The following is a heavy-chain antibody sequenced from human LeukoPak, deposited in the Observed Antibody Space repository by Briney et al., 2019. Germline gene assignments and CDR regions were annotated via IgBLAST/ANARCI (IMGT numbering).Heavy chain of an antibody. CDR1: GFTFSSYA. J-gene: IGHJ5*02. V-gene: IGHV3-23*03. Sequence: PGGSLRLSCAASGFTFSSYAMSWVRQAPGKGLEWVSVIYSGGSTYYADSVKGRFTISRDSSKNTLYLQMNSLRAEDTAVYYCAITSYGSGSYQDRWGQGTLVTVSS. CDR3: AITSYGSGSYQDR. CDR2: IYSGGST. D-gene: IGHD3-10*01.